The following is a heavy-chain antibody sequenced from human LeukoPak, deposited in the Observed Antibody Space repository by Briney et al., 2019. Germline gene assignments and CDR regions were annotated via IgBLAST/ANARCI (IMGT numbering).Heavy chain of an antibody. D-gene: IGHD1-7*01. CDR3: GRDPNGNYIGAFEF. CDR2: QTSNSDHT. V-gene: IGHV3-23*01. J-gene: IGHJ3*01. Sequence: GGSLRLSCTGSGIAFSAYAMTWVRQGPGKGVEWVSSQTSNSDHTSYADSVRGRFTMSRDNPKNSLYLQMNNLRAEDTATYYCGRDPNGNYIGAFEFWGQGTFVTVSS. CDR1: GIAFSAYA.